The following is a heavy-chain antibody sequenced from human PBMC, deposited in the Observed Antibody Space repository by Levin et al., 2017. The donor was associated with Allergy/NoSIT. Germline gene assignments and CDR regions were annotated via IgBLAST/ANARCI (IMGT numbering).Heavy chain of an antibody. D-gene: IGHD3-10*01. V-gene: IGHV3-7*04. CDR2: IKQDGSEK. CDR3: ARGSSRSYKYYFDY. Sequence: PGGSLRLSCAVSGFTFSSYWMSWVRQAPGKGLEWVANIKQDGSEKYYVDSVPCRFPISRDNAKNSLYLQMNSLRAEDTAVYYCARGSSRSYKYYFDYWGQGTLVSVSS. J-gene: IGHJ4*02. CDR1: GFTFSSYW.